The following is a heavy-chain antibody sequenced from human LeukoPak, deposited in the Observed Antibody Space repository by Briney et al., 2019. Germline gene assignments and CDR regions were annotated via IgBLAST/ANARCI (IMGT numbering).Heavy chain of an antibody. Sequence: GGALRLSCAASGFTFSSYAMSWVRQAPGKGVGWVSAISGSGGSTYYADSVKGRFTISRDNSKNTLYLQMNSLRAEDTAVYYCAKAGGYQLLFDWYFDLWGRGTLVTVSS. J-gene: IGHJ2*01. CDR2: ISGSGGST. V-gene: IGHV3-23*01. D-gene: IGHD2-2*01. CDR3: AKAGGYQLLFDWYFDL. CDR1: GFTFSSYA.